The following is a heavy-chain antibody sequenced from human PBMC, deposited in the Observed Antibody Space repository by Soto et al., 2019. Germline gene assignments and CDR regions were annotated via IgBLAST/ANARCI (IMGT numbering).Heavy chain of an antibody. Sequence: GGSLRLSCAASGFTVSSNYMSWVRQAPGKGLEWVSVIYSGGSTYYADSVKGRFTISRDNSKNTLYLQMNSLRAEDTAVYYCASQSENFDWLLELDAFDIWGQGTMVTVSS. CDR2: IYSGGST. CDR1: GFTVSSNY. CDR3: ASQSENFDWLLELDAFDI. D-gene: IGHD3-9*01. V-gene: IGHV3-66*04. J-gene: IGHJ3*02.